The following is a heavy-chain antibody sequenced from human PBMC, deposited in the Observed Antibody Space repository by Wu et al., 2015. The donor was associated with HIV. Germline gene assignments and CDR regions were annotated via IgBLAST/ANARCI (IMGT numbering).Heavy chain of an antibody. V-gene: IGHV1-69*04. J-gene: IGHJ5*02. CDR1: GDTFNFYA. CDR3: ARDPQEGSSWFDP. Sequence: QVHLVQSGAEVKKPGSSVKVSCKTSGDTFNFYALNWVRQAPGQGLEWMGRIVPILGIRNYAQIFQGRFTMTADRFTNTAYMELSSLRSDDTAVYYCARDPQEGSSWFDPWGQGTLVTVSS. D-gene: IGHD6-13*01. CDR2: IVPILGIR.